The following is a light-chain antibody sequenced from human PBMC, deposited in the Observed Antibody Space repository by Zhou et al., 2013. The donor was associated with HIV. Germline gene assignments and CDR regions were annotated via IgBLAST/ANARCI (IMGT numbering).Light chain of an antibody. V-gene: IGKV1-39*01. CDR3: QQTYTTQA. J-gene: IGKJ1*01. CDR2: DSS. Sequence: DVQMTQSPSSLSAAVGDRVSVTCRASRDISVFLNWYHQKPGKAPKLLIHDSSYLETGVPSRFSGSGYGTDFTLTISSLQPEDFATYYCQQTYTTQAFGQGTKVEIK. CDR1: RDISVF.